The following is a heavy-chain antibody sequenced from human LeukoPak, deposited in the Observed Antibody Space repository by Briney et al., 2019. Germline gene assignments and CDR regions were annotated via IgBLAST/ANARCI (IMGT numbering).Heavy chain of an antibody. D-gene: IGHD1-26*01. CDR1: GGSFSGYY. J-gene: IGHJ4*02. Sequence: PSETLSLTCAVYGGSFSGYYWSWIRQPPGKGLEWIGEINHSGSTNYNPSLKSRVTISVDTSKNQFSLKLSSVTAADTAVYYCARGSGSYPVIRGRVYFDYSGQGTLVTVSS. V-gene: IGHV4-34*01. CDR2: INHSGST. CDR3: ARGSGSYPVIRGRVYFDY.